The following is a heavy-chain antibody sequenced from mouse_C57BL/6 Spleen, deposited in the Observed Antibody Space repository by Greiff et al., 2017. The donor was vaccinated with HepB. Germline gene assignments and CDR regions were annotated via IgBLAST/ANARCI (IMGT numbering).Heavy chain of an antibody. Sequence: EVKLVESGGGLVQPGGSMKLSCVASGFTFSNYWMNWVRQSPEKGLEWVAQIRLKSDNYATHYAESVKGRFTISRDDSKSSVYLQMHNLRAEDTGIDYCTDDYDAWFAYWGQGTLVTVSA. CDR2: IRLKSDNYAT. CDR3: TDDYDAWFAY. D-gene: IGHD2-4*01. CDR1: GFTFSNYW. J-gene: IGHJ3*01. V-gene: IGHV6-3*01.